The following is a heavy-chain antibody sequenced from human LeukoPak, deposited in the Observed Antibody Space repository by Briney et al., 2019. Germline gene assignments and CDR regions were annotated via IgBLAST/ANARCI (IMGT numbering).Heavy chain of an antibody. J-gene: IGHJ4*02. D-gene: IGHD3-22*01. CDR1: GFTFDDYA. Sequence: GGSLRLSCAASGFTFDDYAMHWVRQAPGKGLEWVSLISGDGGSTYYADSVKGRFTISRDNSKNSLYLQMNSLRAEDTALYYCAREYYYDSSGPDYWGQGTLVTVSS. CDR2: ISGDGGST. CDR3: AREYYYDSSGPDY. V-gene: IGHV3-43*02.